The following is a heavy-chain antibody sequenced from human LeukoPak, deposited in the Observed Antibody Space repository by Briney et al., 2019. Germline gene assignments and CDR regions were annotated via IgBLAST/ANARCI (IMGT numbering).Heavy chain of an antibody. Sequence: SETLSLTCTVSGVSISSSGYYWGWIRQPPGKGLEWIGSIYYSGITYYNPSLKSRVTISVDTSKNQFSLKLSSVTAADTAVYYCARLLGPDYWGQGTLVTVSS. V-gene: IGHV4-39*01. CDR2: IYYSGIT. J-gene: IGHJ4*02. CDR1: GVSISSSGYY. D-gene: IGHD1-26*01. CDR3: ARLLGPDY.